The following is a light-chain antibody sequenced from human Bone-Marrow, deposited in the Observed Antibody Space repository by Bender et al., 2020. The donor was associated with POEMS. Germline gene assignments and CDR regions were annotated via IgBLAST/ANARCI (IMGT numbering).Light chain of an antibody. V-gene: IGLV1-44*01. CDR3: AAWEDSLNGWV. CDR1: SSNIGTNP. Sequence: QSVLTQPPSASGTPGPRVTISCSGSSSNIGTNPVNWYQQLPGTAPKLLIYINNQRPSGVPDRFSGSKSGTSASLAINGLQSEDEADYYCAAWEDSLNGWVFGGGTKLTVL. CDR2: INN. J-gene: IGLJ3*02.